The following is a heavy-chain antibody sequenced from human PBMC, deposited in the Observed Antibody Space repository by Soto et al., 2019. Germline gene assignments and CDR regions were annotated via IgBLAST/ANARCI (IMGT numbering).Heavy chain of an antibody. CDR1: GFIVTNFY. D-gene: IGHD2-15*01. CDR3: ARANPADSLVDY. J-gene: IGHJ4*02. CDR2: IYSADGA. Sequence: GGSLRLSCAASGFIVTNFYMSWVRQAPGKGLEWVSVIYSADGAYYADSVKGRFTISRDRFRNTVSLQMNSLRAEDTAVYYCARANPADSLVDYWGQGTRVTVS. V-gene: IGHV3-53*01.